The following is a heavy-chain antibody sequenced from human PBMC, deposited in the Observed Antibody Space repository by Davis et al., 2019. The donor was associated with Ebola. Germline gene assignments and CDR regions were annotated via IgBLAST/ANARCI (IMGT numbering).Heavy chain of an antibody. J-gene: IGHJ4*02. CDR2: LSAYNGNT. V-gene: IGHV1-18*01. CDR1: GYTFTSYG. CDR3: ARGLGIVLSLTATSDFDY. D-gene: IGHD5-12*01. Sequence: ASVNVSCKASGYTFTSYGISWVRQAPGQGLEWMVWLSAYNGNTNYAQKFQGRVTMTRDTSISTAYMELSRLRSDDTAVYYCARGLGIVLSLTATSDFDYWGQGTLVTVSS.